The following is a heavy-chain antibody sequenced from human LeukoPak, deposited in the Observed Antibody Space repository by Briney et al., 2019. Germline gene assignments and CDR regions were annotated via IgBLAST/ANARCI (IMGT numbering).Heavy chain of an antibody. D-gene: IGHD3-10*01. J-gene: IGHJ3*02. CDR1: GYTFTSYA. Sequence: ASVKVSCKASGYTFTSYAMNWVRQAPGQGLEWMGWVNTNTGNPTYAQGFTGRFVFSLDTSVSTAYLQISSLKAEDTAVYYCAIGSNYYGSGNAFDIWGQGTMVTVSS. V-gene: IGHV7-4-1*02. CDR2: VNTNTGNP. CDR3: AIGSNYYGSGNAFDI.